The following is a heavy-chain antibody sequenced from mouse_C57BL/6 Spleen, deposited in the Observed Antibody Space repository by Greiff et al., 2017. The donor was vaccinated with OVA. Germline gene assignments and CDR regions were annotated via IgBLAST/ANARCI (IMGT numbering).Heavy chain of an antibody. CDR1: GYSFTGYY. D-gene: IGHD1-1*01. Sequence: EVQLQQSGPELVKPGASVKMSCKASGYSFTGYYMNWVKQSPEKSLEWIGEINPSTGGTTYNQKFKAKATLTVDKSSSTAYMQLKSLTSEDSAVYYGARGGYYYGSSYAMDYWGQGTSVTVSS. CDR3: ARGGYYYGSSYAMDY. J-gene: IGHJ4*01. V-gene: IGHV1-42*01. CDR2: INPSTGGT.